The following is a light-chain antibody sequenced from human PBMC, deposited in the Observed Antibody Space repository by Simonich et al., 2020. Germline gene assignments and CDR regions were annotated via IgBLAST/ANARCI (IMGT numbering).Light chain of an antibody. J-gene: IGKJ4*01. CDR2: GAS. V-gene: IGKV3D-15*01. CDR1: QSVSSN. Sequence: EIVMTQSPATLSVSPGERATLSCRASQSVSSNFAWYQQQPGQAPSLLIYGASTRATGIPARFSGSGSGTEFTLTISSLQSEDFAVYYCQQYNNWPPLTFGGGTKVEIK. CDR3: QQYNNWPPLT.